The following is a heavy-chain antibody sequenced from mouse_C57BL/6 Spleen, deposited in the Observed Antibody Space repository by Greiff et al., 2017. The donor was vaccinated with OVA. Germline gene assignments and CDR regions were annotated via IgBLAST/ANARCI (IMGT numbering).Heavy chain of an antibody. CDR2: IYPGSGST. Sequence: QVQLQQPGAELVKPGASVKMSCKASGYTFTSYWITWVKQRPGQGLEWIGDIYPGSGSTNYNEKFKSKATLTVDTSSSTAYMQLRSLTSEDSAVYYCAKEGPTTVVAPRWYFDVWGTGTTVTVSS. V-gene: IGHV1-55*01. CDR1: GYTFTSYW. CDR3: AKEGPTTVVAPRWYFDV. J-gene: IGHJ1*03. D-gene: IGHD1-1*01.